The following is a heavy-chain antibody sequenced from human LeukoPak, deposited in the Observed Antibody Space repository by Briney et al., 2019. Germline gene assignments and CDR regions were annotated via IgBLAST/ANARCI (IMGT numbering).Heavy chain of an antibody. CDR1: GFTFSSYV. V-gene: IGHV3-30*04. D-gene: IGHD3-9*01. J-gene: IGHJ6*03. Sequence: GRSLRLSCAASGFTFSSYVMHWVRQAPGKGLEWVAIISYDGSNEYYADSVKGRFTISRDNSKNTLYLQMNSLRAEDTAVYYCASGIDILTENYYYYMDVWGKGTTVTISS. CDR3: ASGIDILTENYYYYMDV. CDR2: ISYDGSNE.